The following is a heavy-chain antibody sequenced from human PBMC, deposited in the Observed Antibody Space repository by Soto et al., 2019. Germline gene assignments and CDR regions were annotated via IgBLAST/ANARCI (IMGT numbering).Heavy chain of an antibody. CDR3: ARVLYYDFWSALT. CDR1: GGSISNYY. J-gene: IGHJ5*02. Sequence: SETLSLTCTVSGGSISNYYWTWIRQPPGQGLEWIGYIYYSGSTNYNPSLKSRVTISVDTSKNQFSLKLSSVTAADTAVYYCARVLYYDFWSALTWGQGTLVTSPQ. D-gene: IGHD3-3*01. CDR2: IYYSGST. V-gene: IGHV4-59*01.